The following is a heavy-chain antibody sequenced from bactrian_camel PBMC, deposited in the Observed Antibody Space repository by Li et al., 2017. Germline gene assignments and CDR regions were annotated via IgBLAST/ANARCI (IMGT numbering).Heavy chain of an antibody. Sequence: DVQLVESGGGSVQSGGSLRLSCAASRDTTLCKGWVRQAPGKEREGIARLHSDGTAQYADSVSGRFTISKDSRGFFNLEMNSLKPEDTGIYYCAATSNWKLSGCRLRSDYNVWGQGTQVTVS. CDR2: LHSDGTA. D-gene: IGHD3*01. J-gene: IGHJ4*01. V-gene: IGHV3S10*01. CDR3: AATSNWKLSGCRLRSDYNV. CDR1: RDTTLC.